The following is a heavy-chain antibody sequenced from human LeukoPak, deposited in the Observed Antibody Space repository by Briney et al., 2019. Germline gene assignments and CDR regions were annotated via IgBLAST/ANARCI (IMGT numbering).Heavy chain of an antibody. CDR1: GGSFSGYY. D-gene: IGHD6-6*01. CDR3: ARGRRVVAARLNWFDP. Sequence: PSETLSLTCAVYGGSFSGYYRSWIRQPPGKGLEWIGEINHSGSTNYNPSLKSRDTISVDTSKNQFSLKLSSVTAADTAVYYCARGRRVVAARLNWFDPWGQGTLVTVSS. V-gene: IGHV4-34*01. CDR2: INHSGST. J-gene: IGHJ5*02.